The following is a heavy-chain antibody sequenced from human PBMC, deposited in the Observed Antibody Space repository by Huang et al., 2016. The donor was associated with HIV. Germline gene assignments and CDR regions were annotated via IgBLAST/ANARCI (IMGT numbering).Heavy chain of an antibody. CDR3: ARGGGIQLWLLGYYYMDV. CDR2: ISVYNSNK. V-gene: IGHV1-18*01. D-gene: IGHD5-18*01. CDR1: GYTFSSFG. Sequence: QVQLVQSGAEVKKPGASVKVSCKASGYTFSSFGISWVRQAPGQGLEWVGWISVYNSNKKFAQKFQGRLTMTTDTSTSTSYMELRSLRSDDTAVYYCARGGGIQLWLLGYYYMDVWGNGTTVTVSS. J-gene: IGHJ6*03.